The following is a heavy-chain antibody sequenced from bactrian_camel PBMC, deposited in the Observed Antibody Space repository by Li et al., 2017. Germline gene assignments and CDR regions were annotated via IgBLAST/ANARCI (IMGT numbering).Heavy chain of an antibody. J-gene: IGHJ4*01. V-gene: IGHV3S63*01. D-gene: IGHD3*01. Sequence: HVQLVESGGGLVQAGGSLRLSCTASGLDFGDFHLGWFRQAPGKEREAVLCTSINDDRKYIADSVKGQFTISRDNAKNVLDLQMNSLKPEDTAMYYCAASEAGVWVLCPVLGATTFAHWGQGTQVTVS. CDR3: AASEAGVWVLCPVLGATTFAH. CDR1: GLDFGDFH. CDR2: TSINDDRK.